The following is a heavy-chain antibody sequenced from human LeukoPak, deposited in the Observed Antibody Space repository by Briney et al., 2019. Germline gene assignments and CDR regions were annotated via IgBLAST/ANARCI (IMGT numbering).Heavy chain of an antibody. CDR3: AMSVEMAAIPSFDY. CDR1: GHLFTTHY. V-gene: IGHV1-3*04. CDR2: VNTDNTKS. J-gene: IGHJ4*02. D-gene: IGHD5-24*01. Sequence: ASVKVSCKTSGHLFTTHYIHWMRQAPGQRLEWLGRVNTDNTKSEYSQKFQGRVIITRDTSASTAYMEMSGLRSEDTAMYYCAMSVEMAAIPSFDYWGQGTLVTVSS.